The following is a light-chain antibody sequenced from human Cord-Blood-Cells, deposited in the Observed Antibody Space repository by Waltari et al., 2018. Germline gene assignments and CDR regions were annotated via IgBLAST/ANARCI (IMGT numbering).Light chain of an antibody. CDR3: QQYGSSPRT. CDR2: GAS. Sequence: IVLTQSPGTLSLSPGESATLSCRASQSVSSSYLAWYQQTPGQAPRLLIYGASSRATGIPDRFSGSGSGTDFTLTISRLEPEDFAVYYCQQYGSSPRTFGQGTKVEIK. J-gene: IGKJ1*01. CDR1: QSVSSSY. V-gene: IGKV3-20*01.